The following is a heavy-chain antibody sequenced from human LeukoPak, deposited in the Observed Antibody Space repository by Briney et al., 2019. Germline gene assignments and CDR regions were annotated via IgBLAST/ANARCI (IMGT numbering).Heavy chain of an antibody. V-gene: IGHV1-69*05. CDR2: IIPIFGTA. CDR3: AGAARLLCRITTCLEFDY. D-gene: IGHD2-15*01. Sequence: SVKVSCKASGYTFTSYDINWVRQATGQGLEWMGGIIPIFGTANYAQKFQGRVTITTDESTSTAYMELSSLRSEDTAVYYCAGAARLLCRITTCLEFDYGAREPWSPSPQ. J-gene: IGHJ4*02. CDR1: GYTFTSYD.